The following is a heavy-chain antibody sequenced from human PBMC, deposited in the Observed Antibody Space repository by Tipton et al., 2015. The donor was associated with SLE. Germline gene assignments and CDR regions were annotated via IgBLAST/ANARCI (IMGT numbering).Heavy chain of an antibody. J-gene: IGHJ4*02. CDR1: GFTFSSYN. D-gene: IGHD3-9*01. Sequence: SLRLSCAASGFTFSSYNMNWVRQAPGKGLEWISSINSGSTYIYYADSVRGRFTISRDNAKNSLSLQMNSLRAEDTAVYYCARVGLRYFDWVGYFDYWGQGALVTVSS. CDR2: INSGSTYI. CDR3: ARVGLRYFDWVGYFDY. V-gene: IGHV3-21*01.